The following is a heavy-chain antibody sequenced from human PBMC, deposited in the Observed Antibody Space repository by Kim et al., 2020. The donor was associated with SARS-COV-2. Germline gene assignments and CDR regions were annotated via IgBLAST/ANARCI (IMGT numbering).Heavy chain of an antibody. CDR3: SSGYYHDAFDI. Sequence: GGSLRLSCAASGFTFSSYGMHWVRQAPGKGLEWVAVISYDGSNKYYADSVKGRFTISRDNSKNTLYLQMNSLRAEDTAVYYCSSGYYHDAFDIWGQGTMV. CDR2: ISYDGSNK. J-gene: IGHJ3*02. CDR1: GFTFSSYG. D-gene: IGHD3-22*01. V-gene: IGHV3-30*03.